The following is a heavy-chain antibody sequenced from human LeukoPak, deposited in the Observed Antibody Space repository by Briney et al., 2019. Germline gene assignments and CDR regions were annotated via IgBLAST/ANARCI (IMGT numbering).Heavy chain of an antibody. CDR1: GGSLSSGGYY. V-gene: IGHV4-30-2*01. D-gene: IGHD1-7*01. Sequence: SQTLSLTCTVSGGSLSSGGYYWSWIRQPPGKGLVWIGYIYHSGSTYYNPSLKSRVTISVDRSKNQFSLKLSSVTAADTAVYYCARGNNWNYEYGPLIDYWGQGTLVTVSS. J-gene: IGHJ4*02. CDR2: IYHSGST. CDR3: ARGNNWNYEYGPLIDY.